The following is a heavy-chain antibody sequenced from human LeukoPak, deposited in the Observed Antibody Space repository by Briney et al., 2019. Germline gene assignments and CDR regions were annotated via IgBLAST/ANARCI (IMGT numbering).Heavy chain of an antibody. V-gene: IGHV3-33*08. CDR3: AREGPRGNSQFDY. Sequence: GGSLRLSCAASGFTFDDYTMHWVRQAPGKGLEWVALIWYDGSNKYYTDSVKGRLTISRDNSKNTLYLQMNSLRAEDTAVYYCAREGPRGNSQFDYWGQGTLVTVSS. D-gene: IGHD2/OR15-2a*01. J-gene: IGHJ4*02. CDR2: IWYDGSNK. CDR1: GFTFDDYT.